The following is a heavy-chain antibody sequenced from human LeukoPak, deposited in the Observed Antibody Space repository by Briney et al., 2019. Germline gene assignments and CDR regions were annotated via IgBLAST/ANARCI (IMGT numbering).Heavy chain of an antibody. D-gene: IGHD1-14*01. Sequence: GGSLRLSCAASGFTFSSYSMNWVRQAPGKGLEWVSYISSSSSTIYYADSVKGRFTISRDNAKNSLYLQMNSLRAEDTAVYYCARVYRRYFDYWGQGTLVTVSS. CDR1: GFTFSSYS. CDR2: ISSSSSTI. CDR3: ARVYRRYFDY. J-gene: IGHJ4*02. V-gene: IGHV3-48*01.